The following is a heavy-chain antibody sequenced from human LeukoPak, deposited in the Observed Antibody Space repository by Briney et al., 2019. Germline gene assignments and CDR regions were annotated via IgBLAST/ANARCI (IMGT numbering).Heavy chain of an antibody. J-gene: IGHJ4*02. CDR1: GYTFTGYY. CDR2: INPNSGGT. CDR3: ARVATTSPFFDY. Sequence: ASVKVSCKASGYTFTGYYMHWVRQAPGQGLEWMGWINPNSGGTNYAQKFQGRVTMTRDTSTSTVYMELSSLRSEDTAVYYCARVATTSPFFDYWGQGTLVTVSS. V-gene: IGHV1-2*02. D-gene: IGHD1-26*01.